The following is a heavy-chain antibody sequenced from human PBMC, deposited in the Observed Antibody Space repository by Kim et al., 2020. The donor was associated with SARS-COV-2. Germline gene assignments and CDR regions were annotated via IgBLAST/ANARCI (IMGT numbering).Heavy chain of an antibody. J-gene: IGHJ4*02. CDR2: ISAYNGNT. V-gene: IGHV1-18*01. D-gene: IGHD6-13*01. Sequence: ASVKVSCKASGYTFTSYGISWVRQAPGQGLEWMGWISAYNGNTNYAQKLQGRVTMTTDTSTSTAYMELRSLRSDDTAVYYCARDRSIAAAGIGAYWGQGTLVTVSS. CDR1: GYTFTSYG. CDR3: ARDRSIAAAGIGAY.